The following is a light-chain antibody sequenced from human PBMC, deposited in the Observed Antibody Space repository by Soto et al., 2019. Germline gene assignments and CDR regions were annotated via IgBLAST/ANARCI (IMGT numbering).Light chain of an antibody. CDR1: QSVSSN. CDR2: VAS. Sequence: EIVMTQSPATLSVSPGERATLSCRASQSVSSNLAWYQQKPGQTPKLLIYVASTRATGIPARFSGSGSGTALTLTISSLQSEDFAVYYCQQYNVWPLTFGGGTKVEFK. J-gene: IGKJ4*01. V-gene: IGKV3-15*01. CDR3: QQYNVWPLT.